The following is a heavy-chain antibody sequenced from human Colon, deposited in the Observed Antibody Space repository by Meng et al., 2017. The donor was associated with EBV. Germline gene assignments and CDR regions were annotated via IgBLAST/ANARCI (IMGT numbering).Heavy chain of an antibody. CDR2: TYYSGST. CDR1: GGSSGSYY. CDR3: ARHFINWFDP. V-gene: IGHV4-59*08. Sequence: QRQESGPGLVKPSEVLSLTCTVSGGSSGSYYRSRIRQPPGKGLEWIGYTYYSGSTTYNPSLKSRVTISVDTSKNQFSLKLSSVTAADTAVYYCARHFINWFDPWGQGTLVTVSS. J-gene: IGHJ5*02.